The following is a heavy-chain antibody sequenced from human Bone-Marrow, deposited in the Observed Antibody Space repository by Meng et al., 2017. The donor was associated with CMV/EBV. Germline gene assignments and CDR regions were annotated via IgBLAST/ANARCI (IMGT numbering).Heavy chain of an antibody. CDR1: GGSISSSSYY. D-gene: IGHD1-1*01. CDR2: IYYSGST. Sequence: SETLSLTCTVSGGSISSSSYYWGWIRQPPGKGLEWIGSIYYSGSTYYNPSLKSRVTISVDTSERQFSLKLSSVTAADTALYYCARIVVTRSYYYYGMDVWGQGTTVTVSS. V-gene: IGHV4-39*01. J-gene: IGHJ6*02. CDR3: ARIVVTRSYYYYGMDV.